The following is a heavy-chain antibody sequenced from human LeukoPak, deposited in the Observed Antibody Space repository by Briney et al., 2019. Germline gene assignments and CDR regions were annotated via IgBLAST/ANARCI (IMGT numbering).Heavy chain of an antibody. V-gene: IGHV4-59*07. J-gene: IGHJ4*02. Sequence: PSDTLSLTCTVSSGSISTYYWSWIRQPPGKRLEWIGFIHYTGSTNYNPSLKSRVTISVDTSKNQFSLKLNSVTAADTAVYYCARSSRSRYYIDYWGQGTLVTVSS. D-gene: IGHD1-26*01. CDR2: IHYTGST. CDR3: ARSSRSRYYIDY. CDR1: SGSISTYY.